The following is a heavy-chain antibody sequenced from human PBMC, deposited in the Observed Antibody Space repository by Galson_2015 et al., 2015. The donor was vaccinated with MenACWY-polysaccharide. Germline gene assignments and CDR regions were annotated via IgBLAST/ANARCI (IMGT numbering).Heavy chain of an antibody. CDR1: GFTFSSYA. D-gene: IGHD2-2*01. V-gene: IGHV3-30*04. CDR3: AREYCGRTSCSGMDV. Sequence: SLRLSCAASGFTFSSYAMHWVRQTPGKGLEWVAVISYDERNKYYADSVKGRFTISRDNSRSTLYLQMNSLTAEDTAVYFCAREYCGRTSCSGMDVWGQGTPVTVSS. CDR2: ISYDERNK. J-gene: IGHJ6*02.